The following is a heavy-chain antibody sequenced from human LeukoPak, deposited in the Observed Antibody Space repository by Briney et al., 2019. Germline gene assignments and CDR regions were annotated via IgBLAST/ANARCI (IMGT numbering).Heavy chain of an antibody. Sequence: ASVKVSCKASGGTFSSYAISWVRQAPGQGLEWMGGIIPSFGTANYAQKFQGGVTITADESTSTAYMELSSLRSDDTAVYYCARGTIVREDNWFDPWGQGTLVTVSS. D-gene: IGHD6-6*01. CDR2: IIPSFGTA. V-gene: IGHV1-69*13. CDR1: GGTFSSYA. J-gene: IGHJ5*02. CDR3: ARGTIVREDNWFDP.